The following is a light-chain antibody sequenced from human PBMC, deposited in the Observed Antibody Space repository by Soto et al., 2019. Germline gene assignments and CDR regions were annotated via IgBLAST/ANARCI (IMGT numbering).Light chain of an antibody. J-gene: IGKJ1*01. CDR2: GAS. V-gene: IGKV3-20*01. CDR1: QSVSSNF. CDR3: QQYGTSPPT. Sequence: DIVLTQSPGTLSLSPGERATLSCKAMQSVSSNFLAWYQRNPCQAPRLLIYGASYRATDIPYIFSGSGSGTDFTLTITRLEPEDFAVYYCQQYGTSPPTFGQGAKVEI.